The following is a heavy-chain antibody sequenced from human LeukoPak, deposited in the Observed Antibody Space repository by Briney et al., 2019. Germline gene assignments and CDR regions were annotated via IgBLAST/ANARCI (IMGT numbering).Heavy chain of an antibody. CDR1: GGSFSGYY. V-gene: IGHV4-34*01. CDR3: ARGGGGWLPFDY. CDR2: INHSGST. D-gene: IGHD5-24*01. Sequence: SETLSLTCAVCGGSFSGYYWSWIRQPPGKGLEWIGEINHSGSTNYNPSLKSRVTISVDTSKNQFSLKLSSVTAADTAVYYCARGGGGWLPFDYWGQGTLVTVSS. J-gene: IGHJ4*02.